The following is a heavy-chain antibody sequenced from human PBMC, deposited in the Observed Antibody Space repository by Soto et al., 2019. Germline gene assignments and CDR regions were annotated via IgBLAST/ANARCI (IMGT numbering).Heavy chain of an antibody. CDR2: IYYSGST. CDR3: ARGTVTTGIRVGAFDY. CDR1: GGSISSYY. Sequence: QVQLQESGPGLVKPSETLSLTCTVSGGSISSYYWSWIRQPPGKGLEWIGYIYYSGSTNYNPSLKSRVTTSVDTSKNQFSLKLSSVTAADTAVYYCARGTVTTGIRVGAFDYWGQGTLVTVSS. D-gene: IGHD4-17*01. V-gene: IGHV4-59*01. J-gene: IGHJ4*02.